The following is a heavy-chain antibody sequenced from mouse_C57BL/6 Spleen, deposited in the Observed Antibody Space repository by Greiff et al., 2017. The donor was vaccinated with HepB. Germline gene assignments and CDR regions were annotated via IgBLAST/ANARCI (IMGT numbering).Heavy chain of an antibody. CDR3: ARRGRGGYFDV. V-gene: IGHV1-59*01. Sequence: VQLQQPGAELVRPGTSVKLSCKASGYTFTSYWMHWVKQRPGQGLEWIGVIDPSDSYTNYNQKFKGKATLTVDTSSSTAYMQLSSLTSEDSAVYYCARRGRGGYFDVWGTGTTVTVSS. CDR2: IDPSDSYT. J-gene: IGHJ1*03. D-gene: IGHD3-3*01. CDR1: GYTFTSYW.